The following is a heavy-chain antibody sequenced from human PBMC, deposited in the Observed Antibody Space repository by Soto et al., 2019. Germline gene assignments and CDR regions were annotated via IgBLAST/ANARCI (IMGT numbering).Heavy chain of an antibody. D-gene: IGHD3-10*01. J-gene: IGHJ4*02. V-gene: IGHV1-46*01. CDR2: MSPSGST. CDR3: ARLGDDY. CDR1: GYTFTSYY. Sequence: ASVKVSCKASGYTFTSYYMHWVRQAPGQGLEWMGIMSPSGSTSYAQRFQGRVTITSNTSASTAYMELSSLRSEDTAVYYCARLGDDYWGQGTPVTVS.